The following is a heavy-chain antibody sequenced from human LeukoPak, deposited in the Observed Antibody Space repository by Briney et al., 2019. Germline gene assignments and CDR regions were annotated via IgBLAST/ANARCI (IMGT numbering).Heavy chain of an antibody. V-gene: IGHV4-59*08. CDR3: ARHTAEKYNWFDR. CDR2: IYYSGST. Sequence: SETLSLTCTVSGGSISNYYWSWIRQPPGKGLEWIGYIYYSGSTNYNPSLKRRVTISVDTSKNQFSLKLSSVTAADTAVYYCARHTAEKYNWFDRWGQGTLVAVSS. J-gene: IGHJ5*02. D-gene: IGHD5-24*01. CDR1: GGSISNYY.